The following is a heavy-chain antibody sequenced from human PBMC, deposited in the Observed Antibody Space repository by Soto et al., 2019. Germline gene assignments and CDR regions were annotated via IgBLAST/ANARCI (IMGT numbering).Heavy chain of an antibody. V-gene: IGHV3-23*01. D-gene: IGHD3-22*01. J-gene: IGHJ4*02. CDR1: GFTFSSYA. CDR2: ISGSGGST. CDR3: AKTSRVTMIVVVITAPFDY. Sequence: HPGGSLRLSCAASGFTFSSYAMSWVRQAPGKGLEWVSAISGSGGSTYYADSVKGRFTISRDNSKNTLYLQMNSLRAEDTAVYYCAKTSRVTMIVVVITAPFDYWGQGTLVTVSS.